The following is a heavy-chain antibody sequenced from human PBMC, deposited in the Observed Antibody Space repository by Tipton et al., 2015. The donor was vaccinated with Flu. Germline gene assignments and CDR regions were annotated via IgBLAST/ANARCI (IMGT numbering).Heavy chain of an antibody. D-gene: IGHD5/OR15-5a*01. Sequence: TLSLTCTVSGGSISSYYWNWIRQPPGKGLEWIGYIYYSGSTNYNPSLKSRVTISVDTSKNQYSLKLSSVTAADTAVYYCARGSLRRRVFDYWGQGTLVTVSS. V-gene: IGHV4-59*01. CDR1: GGSISSYY. CDR3: ARGSLRRRVFDY. J-gene: IGHJ4*02. CDR2: IYYSGST.